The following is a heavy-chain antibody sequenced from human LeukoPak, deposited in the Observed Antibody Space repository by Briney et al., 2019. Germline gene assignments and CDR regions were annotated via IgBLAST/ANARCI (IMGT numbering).Heavy chain of an antibody. CDR2: INPNSGGT. Sequence: ASVKVSCKASGYTFTGYYMHWVRQAPGQGLEWMGWINPNSGGTNYAQKFQGRVTMTRDTSISTAYMELSRLRSEDTAVYYCARDSRMYYDFWSGYLMIDYWGQGTLVTVSS. CDR3: ARDSRMYYDFWSGYLMIDY. CDR1: GYTFTGYY. V-gene: IGHV1-2*02. D-gene: IGHD3-3*01. J-gene: IGHJ4*02.